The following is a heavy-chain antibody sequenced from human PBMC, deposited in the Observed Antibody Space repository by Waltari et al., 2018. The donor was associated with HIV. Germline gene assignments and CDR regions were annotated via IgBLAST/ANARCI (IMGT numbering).Heavy chain of an antibody. J-gene: IGHJ4*02. CDR1: GPSANEHY. Sequence: QVPLRQWGARLLTPSSHRSPTCAGYGPSANEHYRAWIRQSPDKGLEWIGENDHNGETNYNPAFKTRVTISLDMSKNQVSLKLKSATAADTAVYFCVRGLGSRPFYRSYEPWGQGTLVTVSS. V-gene: IGHV4-34*01. CDR2: NDHNGET. CDR3: VRGLGSRPFYRSYEP. D-gene: IGHD3-16*01.